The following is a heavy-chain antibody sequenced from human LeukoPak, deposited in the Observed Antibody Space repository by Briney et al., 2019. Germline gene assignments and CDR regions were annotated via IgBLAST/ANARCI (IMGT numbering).Heavy chain of an antibody. J-gene: IGHJ4*02. Sequence: GGSLRLSCAASGFTFRYCSMNWVRQAPGKGLEWISSISSSSRYIYYADSVKGRFTISRDNAQNSVYLQMNSLRAEDTAVYFCAGGSSTDSYYFDYWGQGTLVSVSS. CDR1: GFTFRYCS. D-gene: IGHD2-2*01. CDR2: ISSSSRYI. V-gene: IGHV3-21*01. CDR3: AGGSSTDSYYFDY.